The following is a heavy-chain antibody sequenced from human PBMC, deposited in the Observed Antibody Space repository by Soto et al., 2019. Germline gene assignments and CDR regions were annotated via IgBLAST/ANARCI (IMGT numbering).Heavy chain of an antibody. V-gene: IGHV4-39*01. J-gene: IGHJ5*02. D-gene: IGHD3-3*01. CDR1: GGSISSSRYY. CDR2: IYYNGFT. CDR3: ARKGDFWSGSGSFDP. Sequence: QLQLQESGPGLVKPSETLSLTCTVSGGSISSSRYYWGWIRQPPGKGLEWIGSIYYNGFTYYNPSLKSRVTISVDTSRNQFSLKLNSVTTADTAVYFCARKGDFWSGSGSFDPWGQGTLVTVSS.